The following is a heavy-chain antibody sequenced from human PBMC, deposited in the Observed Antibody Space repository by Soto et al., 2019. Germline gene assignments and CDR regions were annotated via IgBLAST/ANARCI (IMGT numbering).Heavy chain of an antibody. V-gene: IGHV3-23*01. J-gene: IGHJ4*02. Sequence: GGCMRLSSAACGFTFSIYAMAWVRQSPGKGLEWVSSMSRTGDNTYYADSVKGRFTISRDNSKNTLYLQMNSLRAEDTAIYYCAKDQSNSNPLYYFDFWGPGTLVTVSS. CDR2: MSRTGDNT. CDR1: GFTFSIYA. CDR3: AKDQSNSNPLYYFDF. D-gene: IGHD3-22*01.